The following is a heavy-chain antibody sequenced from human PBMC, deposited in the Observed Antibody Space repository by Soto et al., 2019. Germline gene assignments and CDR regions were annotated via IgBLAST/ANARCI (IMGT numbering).Heavy chain of an antibody. Sequence: QVQLQESGPGLVKPSQTLSVTCTVSGASVTSGGYYWTWIRQHSGKGLEWIGHIYSDGRTYYSPSLKRRLTISLAMSKNQFSLRLTSVTVADTAVYYCASGYKYPSDYWGQGTLVAVSS. V-gene: IGHV4-31*03. CDR3: ASGYKYPSDY. D-gene: IGHD6-25*01. CDR2: IYSDGRT. CDR1: GASVTSGGYY. J-gene: IGHJ4*02.